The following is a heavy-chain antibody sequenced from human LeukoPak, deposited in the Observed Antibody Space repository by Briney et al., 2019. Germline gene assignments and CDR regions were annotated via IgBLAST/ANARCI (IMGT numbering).Heavy chain of an antibody. CDR1: GFTFSSYN. D-gene: IGHD1-26*01. Sequence: GGSLRLSCAASGFTFSSYNMNWVRQAPGKGLEWVSSITSSSNYIYYADSVKGRFTISRDNAKNSLYLQMNSLRAEDTAVYFCAKPRGSYDAFDIWGQGTMVTVSS. J-gene: IGHJ3*02. V-gene: IGHV3-21*04. CDR2: ITSSSNYI. CDR3: AKPRGSYDAFDI.